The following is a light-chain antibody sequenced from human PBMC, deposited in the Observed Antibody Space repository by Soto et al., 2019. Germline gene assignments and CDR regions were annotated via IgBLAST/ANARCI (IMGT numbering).Light chain of an antibody. Sequence: EIVMTQSPCTLSLSPGERATLSCRASQSVSSSHLAWYQQTPGQAPMLLISGASRMATGIPSRFTGSGSGTDFTLTISRLEPEDFAVYYCQQYCSSPRTFGQGTKVEIK. J-gene: IGKJ1*01. V-gene: IGKV3-20*01. CDR1: QSVSSSH. CDR2: GAS. CDR3: QQYCSSPRT.